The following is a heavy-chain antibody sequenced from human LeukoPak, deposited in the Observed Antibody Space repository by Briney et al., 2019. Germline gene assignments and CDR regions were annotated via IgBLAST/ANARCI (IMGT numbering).Heavy chain of an antibody. V-gene: IGHV4-31*03. Sequence: SETLSLTRTVSGGSISSGGYYWSWIRQHPGKGLEWIGYIYYSGSTYYNPSLKSRITISVDTSKNQFSLKLSSVTAADTAVYYCAREKTAYYYDSSGYSEGAFDIWGQGTMVTVSS. J-gene: IGHJ3*02. CDR3: AREKTAYYYDSSGYSEGAFDI. CDR1: GGSISSGGYY. CDR2: IYYSGST. D-gene: IGHD3-22*01.